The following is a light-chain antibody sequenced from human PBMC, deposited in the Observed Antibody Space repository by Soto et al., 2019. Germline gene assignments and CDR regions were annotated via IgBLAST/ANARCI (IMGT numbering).Light chain of an antibody. CDR2: EVS. V-gene: IGLV2-14*01. Sequence: QCSLTQPASVSVSPGQSITISCTGTSSDVGGYNYVSWYQQHPGKAPKLMIYEVSYRPSGVSNRFSGSKSGNTASLTISGLQAEDEADYYCSSYTGINSGPSYVFGGGTKVTV. CDR3: SSYTGINSGPSYV. J-gene: IGLJ1*01. CDR1: SSDVGGYNY.